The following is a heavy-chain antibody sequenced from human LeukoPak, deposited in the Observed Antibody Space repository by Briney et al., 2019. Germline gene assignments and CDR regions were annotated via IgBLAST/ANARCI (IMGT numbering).Heavy chain of an antibody. V-gene: IGHV3-23*01. J-gene: IGHJ4*02. D-gene: IGHD5-12*01. CDR1: GFTFSSYA. CDR2: ISGSGGST. Sequence: PGGSLRLSCAASGFTFSSYAMSWVRQAPGKGLEWVSGISGSGGSTYYADSVQGRFSISRDNADNTLFLQMNSLRTEDTAVYYCAKGGSGYDYFDYWSQGNLVTVSS. CDR3: AKGGSGYDYFDY.